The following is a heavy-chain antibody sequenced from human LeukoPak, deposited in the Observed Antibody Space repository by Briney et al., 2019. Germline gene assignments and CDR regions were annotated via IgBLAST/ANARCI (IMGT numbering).Heavy chain of an antibody. J-gene: IGHJ4*02. CDR3: ARASTTVPNLLDN. V-gene: IGHV3-74*03. CDR2: LSGDGSST. CDR1: GFTFSTYW. Sequence: GGSLRLSCVASGFTFSTYWMHWVRQAPGKGLLWGSRLSGDGSSTAYADSLKGRFTISRDNAKHTLYLQMNSLRAEDTAVYFCARASTTVPNLLDNWGQGTLVTVSS. D-gene: IGHD4-17*01.